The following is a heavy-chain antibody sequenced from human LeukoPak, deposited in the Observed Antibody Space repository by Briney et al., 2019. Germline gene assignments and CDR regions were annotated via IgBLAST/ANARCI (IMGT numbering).Heavy chain of an antibody. Sequence: SETLSLTCAVYGGSFSGYYWSWIRQPPGKGLEWIGEINHSGSTNYNPSLKSRVTISVDTSKNQFSLKLSSVTAADTAVYYCARKPCIQLWSFFDYWGQGTLVTVSS. CDR2: INHSGST. CDR3: ARKPCIQLWSFFDY. CDR1: GGSFSGYY. D-gene: IGHD5-18*01. J-gene: IGHJ4*02. V-gene: IGHV4-34*01.